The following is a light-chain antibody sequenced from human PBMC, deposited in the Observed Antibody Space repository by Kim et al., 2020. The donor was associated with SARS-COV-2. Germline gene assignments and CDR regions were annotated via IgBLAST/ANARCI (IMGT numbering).Light chain of an antibody. V-gene: IGKV3-11*01. CDR3: QQRTSWPLLT. Sequence: SPGERATLSCRASQAIRSSIAWFQQRPGQAPRLLIYDASNRATGIPVRFSGSGSGTDFTLTISSLEPEDFAVYYCQQRTSWPLLTFGGGTKVDIK. CDR2: DAS. CDR1: QAIRSS. J-gene: IGKJ4*01.